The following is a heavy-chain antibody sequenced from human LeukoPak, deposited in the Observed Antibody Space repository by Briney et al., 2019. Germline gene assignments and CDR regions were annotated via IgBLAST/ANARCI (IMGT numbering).Heavy chain of an antibody. CDR3: VAVVAATHTPDY. Sequence: GGSLRLSCAASGFTVSSNYMSWVRQAPGKGLEWVSVIYSGGSTYYADSVKGRFTISRDNSKNTLYLQMNSLRAEDTAVYYCVAVVAATHTPDYWGQGTLVTVSS. CDR1: GFTVSSNY. V-gene: IGHV3-66*02. J-gene: IGHJ4*02. D-gene: IGHD2-15*01. CDR2: IYSGGST.